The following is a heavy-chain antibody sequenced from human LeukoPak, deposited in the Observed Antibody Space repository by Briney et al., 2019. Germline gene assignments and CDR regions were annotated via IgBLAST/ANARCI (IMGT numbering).Heavy chain of an antibody. CDR1: GGSISTYY. CDR2: IYHSGSA. J-gene: IGHJ6*02. Sequence: PETLSLTCAVSGGSISTYYWSWIRQPPGKGLEWIGYIYHSGSANYNPSLKSRVTISVDTSKNQFSLKLRSVTAADTAVYYCARLVYYSGVDVWGQGTTVTVSS. CDR3: ARLVYYSGVDV. V-gene: IGHV4-59*01. D-gene: IGHD2-15*01.